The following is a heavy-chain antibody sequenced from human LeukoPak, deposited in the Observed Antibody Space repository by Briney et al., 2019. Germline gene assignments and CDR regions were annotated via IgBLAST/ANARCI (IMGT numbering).Heavy chain of an antibody. CDR1: GGSISSYY. V-gene: IGHV4-59*12. D-gene: IGHD2/OR15-2a*01. CDR2: IYYSGST. CDR3: ARDPTFRYGMDV. Sequence: PSETLSLTCTVSGGSISSYYWSWIRQPPGKGLEWIGYIYYSGSTNYNPSLKSRVTISVDTSKNQFSLKLSSVTAADTAVYYCARDPTFRYGMDVWGQGTTVTVSS. J-gene: IGHJ6*02.